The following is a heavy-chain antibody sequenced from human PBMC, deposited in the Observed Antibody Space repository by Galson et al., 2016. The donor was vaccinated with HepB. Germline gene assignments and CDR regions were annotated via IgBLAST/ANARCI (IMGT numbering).Heavy chain of an antibody. D-gene: IGHD3-10*01. J-gene: IGHJ4*02. CDR1: GSSFNTYW. Sequence: QSGAEVKKAGESLKISCKGSGSSFNTYWIGWVRQVPGKGLEWVGIIYPDDSETRYSPAFQGQVTISADKSTSTAFLQWTSLKAPDSAIYYCAISLWFGEMSHVGFDYWGQGSLVTVSP. CDR2: IYPDDSET. V-gene: IGHV5-51*01. CDR3: AISLWFGEMSHVGFDY.